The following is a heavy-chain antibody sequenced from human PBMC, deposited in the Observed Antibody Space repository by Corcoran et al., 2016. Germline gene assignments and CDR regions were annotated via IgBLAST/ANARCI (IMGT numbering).Heavy chain of an antibody. CDR2: INHSGST. V-gene: IGHV4-34*01. Sequence: QVQIQQWGAGLLKPSETLSLTCAVYGGSFSGYYWSWIRQPPGKGLEWIGEINHSGSTNYNPSLKSRVTISVDTAKNQFSLKLSSVTAADTAVYYYVSDSGGQVLRYSLWGQGTLVTVSS. D-gene: IGHD3-9*01. CDR1: GGSFSGYY. CDR3: VSDSGGQVLRYSL. J-gene: IGHJ4*02.